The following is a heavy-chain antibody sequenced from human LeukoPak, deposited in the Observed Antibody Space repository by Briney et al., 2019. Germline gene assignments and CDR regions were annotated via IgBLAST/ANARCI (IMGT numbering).Heavy chain of an antibody. V-gene: IGHV3-23*01. D-gene: IGHD6-19*01. CDR2: ISGSAGST. Sequence: PGGSLRLSCAASGFTFNNYAVSWVRQAPGKGLEWVSAISGSAGSTYYADSVKGRFTISRDNSKNTVYLQMSSLTTEDTAVYYCEKTTAGYSSGRFPGWPVDYWGQGTLVTVSS. CDR1: GFTFNNYA. CDR3: EKTTAGYSSGRFPGWPVDY. J-gene: IGHJ4*02.